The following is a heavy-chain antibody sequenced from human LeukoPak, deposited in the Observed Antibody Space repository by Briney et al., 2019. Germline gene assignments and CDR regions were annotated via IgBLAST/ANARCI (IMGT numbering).Heavy chain of an antibody. V-gene: IGHV1-24*01. CDR3: ASHRGGYGDYGNYYYYCMDV. J-gene: IGHJ6*02. CDR2: FDPEDGET. CDR1: GYTHTELS. Sequence: ASVTVSFMVSGYTHTELSMRWVRQAPGKGLEWMGGFDPEDGETIYAQKFQGRVTMTEDTSTDTAYMELSSLRSEDTAVYYCASHRGGYGDYGNYYYYCMDVWGQGTPVTVSS. D-gene: IGHD4-17*01.